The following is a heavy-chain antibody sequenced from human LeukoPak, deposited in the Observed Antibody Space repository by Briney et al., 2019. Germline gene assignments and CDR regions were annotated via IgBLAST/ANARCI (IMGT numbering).Heavy chain of an antibody. V-gene: IGHV4-59*08. CDR3: ARRRKLAATGDAFDV. D-gene: IGHD5-12*01. CDR1: GGSLSTYY. Sequence: PSETLSLTCAVYGGSLSTYYWNWIRQPPGKGLEWIGYVYYSGSINYNPSLKSRVTISVDTSKTHFSLKLNSVTTADTAVYFCARRRKLAATGDAFDVWGQGTAVTVSS. J-gene: IGHJ3*01. CDR2: VYYSGSI.